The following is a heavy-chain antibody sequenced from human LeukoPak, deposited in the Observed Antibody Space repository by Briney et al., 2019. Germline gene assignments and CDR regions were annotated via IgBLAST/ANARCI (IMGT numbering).Heavy chain of an antibody. V-gene: IGHV4-39*01. CDR3: ARVPGRYDSSGYYIDY. J-gene: IGHJ4*02. CDR1: GGSFSSSSYS. CDR2: MYYTGSA. Sequence: PSETLSLTCTVSGGSFSSSSYSWGWIRQPPGKGLEWIGSMYYTGSASYNPSLKSRVTISVDTSKNQLSLKLTSVTAADTAVYYCARVPGRYDSSGYYIDYWGQGTLVTVSS. D-gene: IGHD3-22*01.